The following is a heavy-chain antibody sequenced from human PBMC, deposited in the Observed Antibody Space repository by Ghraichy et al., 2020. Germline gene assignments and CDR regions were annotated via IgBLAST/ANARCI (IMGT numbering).Heavy chain of an antibody. V-gene: IGHV3-66*01. CDR3: ARETSSSGWTFDY. Sequence: GGSLRLSCAASGFTVSSNYMSWVRQAPGKGLEWVSVIYSGGSTYYADSVKGRFTISRDNSKNTLYLQMNSLRAEDTAVYYCARETSSSGWTFDYWGQGTLVTVSS. D-gene: IGHD6-19*01. J-gene: IGHJ4*02. CDR2: IYSGGST. CDR1: GFTVSSNY.